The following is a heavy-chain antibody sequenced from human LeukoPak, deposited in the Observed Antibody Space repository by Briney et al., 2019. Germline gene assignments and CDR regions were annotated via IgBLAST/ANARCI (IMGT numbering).Heavy chain of an antibody. Sequence: GASVKVSCKASGYTFTGYYMHWVRQAPGQGLEWMGWINPNSGGTNYAQKFQGRVTMTRDTSISTAYMELSRLRSDDTAVYYCARDSGITIFPKTHYYYGMDVWGQGTTVTVSS. CDR3: ARDSGITIFPKTHYYYGMDV. V-gene: IGHV1-2*02. J-gene: IGHJ6*02. D-gene: IGHD3-3*01. CDR1: GYTFTGYY. CDR2: INPNSGGT.